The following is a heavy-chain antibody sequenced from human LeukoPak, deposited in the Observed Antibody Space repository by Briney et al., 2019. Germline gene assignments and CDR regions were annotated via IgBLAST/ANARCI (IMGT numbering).Heavy chain of an antibody. CDR3: ARSYSYALGGDYYYGMDV. CDR1: GFTFSDYY. Sequence: PGGSLRLSCAASGFTFSDYYMSWIRQAPGKGLECVSYISSSGSTIYYAESVKGRFTISRDNAKNSLYLQMNSLRAEDTAVYYCARSYSYALGGDYYYGMDVWGQGTTVTVSS. D-gene: IGHD5-18*01. V-gene: IGHV3-11*01. J-gene: IGHJ6*02. CDR2: ISSSGSTI.